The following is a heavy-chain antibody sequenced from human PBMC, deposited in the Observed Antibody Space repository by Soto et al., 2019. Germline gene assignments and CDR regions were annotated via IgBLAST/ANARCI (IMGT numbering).Heavy chain of an antibody. D-gene: IGHD3-22*01. Sequence: TLSLTCAVSGDSFTSYYWSYIRQPPGKALEWLALIDWDDEDDDTYYNSSLKTRLTISKDTSQNQVVLTMTNMDPVDTATYYCARYYYDTSGYDYWGQGILVTVSS. J-gene: IGHJ4*02. CDR2: IDWDDEDDDT. V-gene: IGHV2-70*18. CDR1: GDSFTSYY. CDR3: ARYYYDTSGYDY.